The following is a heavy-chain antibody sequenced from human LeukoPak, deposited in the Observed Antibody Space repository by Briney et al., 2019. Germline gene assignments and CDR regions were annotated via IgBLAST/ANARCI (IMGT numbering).Heavy chain of an antibody. CDR3: AGRWWSGVY. D-gene: IGHD2-15*01. V-gene: IGHV4-39*01. Sequence: SETLSLTCTVSGGSISSSSYYWGWIRQPPGKGLEWIGSIYYSGSTYYNPSLKSRVTISVDTSKNQFSLKLSSVTAADTAVYYCAGRWWSGVYWGQGTLVTVSS. CDR1: GGSISSSSYY. J-gene: IGHJ4*02. CDR2: IYYSGST.